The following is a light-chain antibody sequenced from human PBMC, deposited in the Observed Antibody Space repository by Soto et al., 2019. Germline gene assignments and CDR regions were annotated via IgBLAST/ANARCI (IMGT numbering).Light chain of an antibody. J-gene: IGKJ1*01. CDR2: AAS. Sequence: IQMTQSPSSLSASVGYRVTITCRASQSISSYLNWYQQKXGKAPELLIYAASTLQSGVPSRFSGSGSGTDFTLTISCLQSEDFETYYCQQYYSFPRTFGQGTKVDIK. CDR1: QSISSY. CDR3: QQYYSFPRT. V-gene: IGKV1-39*01.